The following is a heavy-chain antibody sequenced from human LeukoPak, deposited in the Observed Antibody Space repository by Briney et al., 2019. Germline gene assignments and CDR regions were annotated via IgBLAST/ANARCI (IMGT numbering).Heavy chain of an antibody. Sequence: PGGSLRLSCAASGFTFSSYWMSWVRQAQGKGLEGVANIKQDGSEKYYVDSVKGRFTISRDNAKNSLYLQMNSLRAEDTAVYYCAGPSTYYDFWSGLNWGQGTLVTVSS. CDR1: GFTFSSYW. V-gene: IGHV3-7*01. CDR3: AGPSTYYDFWSGLN. D-gene: IGHD3-3*01. CDR2: IKQDGSEK. J-gene: IGHJ4*02.